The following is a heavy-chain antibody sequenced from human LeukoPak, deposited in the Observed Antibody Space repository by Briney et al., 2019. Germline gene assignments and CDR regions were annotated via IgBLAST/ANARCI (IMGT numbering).Heavy chain of an antibody. Sequence: ASVKVSCKASGYTFTSYAMHWVRQAPGQRLEWVGWINAGNGNTKYSQKFQGRVTITRDTSASTAYMELSSLRSEDTAVYYCARDDVLRYFDYWGQGTLVTVSS. V-gene: IGHV1-3*01. CDR3: ARDDVLRYFDY. D-gene: IGHD3-9*01. CDR1: GYTFTSYA. J-gene: IGHJ4*02. CDR2: INAGNGNT.